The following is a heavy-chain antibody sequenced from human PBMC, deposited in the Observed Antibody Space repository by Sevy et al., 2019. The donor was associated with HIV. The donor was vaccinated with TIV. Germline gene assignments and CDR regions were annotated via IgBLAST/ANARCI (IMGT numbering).Heavy chain of an antibody. V-gene: IGHV3-49*03. Sequence: GGSLRLSCTASGFTFGDYAMSWFRQAPGKGLEWVGFIRSKAYGGTTEYAASVKGRFTISRDDSKRIAYLQMNSLKTEDTAVYYCTREDYDFWSGYYTGGYWGQGTLVTVSS. CDR2: IRSKAYGGTT. CDR1: GFTFGDYA. CDR3: TREDYDFWSGYYTGGY. J-gene: IGHJ4*02. D-gene: IGHD3-3*01.